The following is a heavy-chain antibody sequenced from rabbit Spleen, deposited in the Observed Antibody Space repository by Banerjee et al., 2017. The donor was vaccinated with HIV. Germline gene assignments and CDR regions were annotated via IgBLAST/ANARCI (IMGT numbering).Heavy chain of an antibody. CDR2: INSATYKS. J-gene: IGHJ4*01. CDR3: ARDLVGVIGWNFYL. D-gene: IGHD5-1*01. Sequence: QEQLKESGGDLVTPGGTLTLTCTASGSDISTYNMGWVRQAPGTGLEWIACINSATYKSVYAKWAKGPFTISRSTSLNTVTLQMTRVTAADTATYFCARDLVGVIGWNFYLWGQGTLVTVS. V-gene: IGHV1S43*01. CDR1: GSDISTYN.